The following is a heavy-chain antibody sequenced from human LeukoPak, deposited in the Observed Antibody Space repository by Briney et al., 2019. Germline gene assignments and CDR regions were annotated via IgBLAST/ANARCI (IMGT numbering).Heavy chain of an antibody. Sequence: GGSLRLSCAASGFTFSSYSMNWVRQAPGKGLEWVSSISSSSSYICYADSVRGRFTISRDNSKNSLYLQMNSLRAEDTAVYYCARGSIDFWSGYEPADDAFDIWGQGTMVTVSS. D-gene: IGHD3-3*01. CDR3: ARGSIDFWSGYEPADDAFDI. CDR1: GFTFSSYS. V-gene: IGHV3-21*01. J-gene: IGHJ3*02. CDR2: ISSSSSYI.